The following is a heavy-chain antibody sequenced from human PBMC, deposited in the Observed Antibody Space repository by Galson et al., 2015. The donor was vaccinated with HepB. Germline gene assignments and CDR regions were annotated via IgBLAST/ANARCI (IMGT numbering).Heavy chain of an antibody. CDR1: GFSLSTSGVA. CDR3: AHSRKLGRNFDS. V-gene: IGHV2-5*01. J-gene: IGHJ4*02. Sequence: PALVKPTQTLTLTCTFSGFSLSTSGVAVGWIRQPPGKALEWLALIYWNDDKSYSPSLRNRLTITKDTTKNQVVLTMTNMDPVDTGRYYCAHSRKLGRNFDSWGQGTLVTVSS. CDR2: IYWNDDK. D-gene: IGHD7-27*01.